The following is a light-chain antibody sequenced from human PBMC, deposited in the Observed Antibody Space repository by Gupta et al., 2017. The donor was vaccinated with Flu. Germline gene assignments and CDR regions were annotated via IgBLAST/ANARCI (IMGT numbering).Light chain of an antibody. CDR2: SYN. V-gene: IGLV1-51*01. Sequence: RVTISCTGSSTNVGNNYVSWYQQLPGTAPKLLIYSYNRRPSGIPDRFSGSGSGTSAVLAITGLQTGDEADYYCGAWDTSLSALVFGGGTKLTVL. CDR3: GAWDTSLSALV. J-gene: IGLJ3*02. CDR1: STNVGNNY.